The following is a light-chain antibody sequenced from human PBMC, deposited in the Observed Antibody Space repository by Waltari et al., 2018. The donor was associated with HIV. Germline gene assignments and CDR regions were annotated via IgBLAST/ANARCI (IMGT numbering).Light chain of an antibody. Sequence: QSALTQPRSVSGSPGQSVTISCPGTLSDVGGYNYVSWYQQYPGKAPKVMIYDVSKRPSGVPDRFSGSKSGNTASLTISGLQAEDEADYYCCSYAGNYVWLFGGRTKLTVL. V-gene: IGLV2-11*01. CDR2: DVS. CDR1: LSDVGGYNY. CDR3: CSYAGNYVWL. J-gene: IGLJ3*02.